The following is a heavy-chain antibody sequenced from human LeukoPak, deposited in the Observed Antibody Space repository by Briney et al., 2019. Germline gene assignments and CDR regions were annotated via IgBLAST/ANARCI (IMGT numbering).Heavy chain of an antibody. CDR3: ATDTTDYGDNVNFDY. J-gene: IGHJ4*02. V-gene: IGHV1-24*01. Sequence: ASVKVSCKVSGYTLTELSIHWVRQAPGRGLEWMGGFDPEDGETIYAQKFQGRVTMTEDTSTDTAYMELSSLRSEDTAVYYCATDTTDYGDNVNFDYWGQGTLVTVSS. CDR2: FDPEDGET. D-gene: IGHD4-17*01. CDR1: GYTLTELS.